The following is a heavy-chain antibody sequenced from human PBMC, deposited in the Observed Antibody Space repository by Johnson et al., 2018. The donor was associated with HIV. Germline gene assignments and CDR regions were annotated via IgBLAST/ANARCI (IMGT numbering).Heavy chain of an antibody. CDR3: ARGGEADALDI. CDR2: LYSGGST. J-gene: IGHJ3*02. V-gene: IGHV3-53*01. Sequence: VQLVESGGGVVQPGRSLRLSCAASGFTVSSNYMTWVRQAPGKGLEWVSLLYSGGSTYYADSVKGRFTISRDNSKNTLYLQMNSLSAEDTAVYYCARGGEADALDIWGQGTMVTVSS. D-gene: IGHD3-16*01. CDR1: GFTVSSNY.